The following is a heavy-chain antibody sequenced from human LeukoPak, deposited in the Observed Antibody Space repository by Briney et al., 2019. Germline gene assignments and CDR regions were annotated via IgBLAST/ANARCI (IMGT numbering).Heavy chain of an antibody. CDR2: ISSNGGST. J-gene: IGHJ5*02. V-gene: IGHV3-64D*09. D-gene: IGHD6-13*01. Sequence: GGSLRLSCSASGFTFSSYAMHWVRQAPGKGLEYVSAISSNGGSTYYADSVKGRFTISRGNSKNTLYLQMSSLRAEDTAVYYCVKGAAAAVRGSWFDPWGQGTLVTVSS. CDR1: GFTFSSYA. CDR3: VKGAAAAVRGSWFDP.